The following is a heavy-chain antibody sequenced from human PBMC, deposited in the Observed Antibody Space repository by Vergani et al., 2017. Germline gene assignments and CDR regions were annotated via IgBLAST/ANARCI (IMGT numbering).Heavy chain of an antibody. D-gene: IGHD6-13*01. CDR3: ARKIAAAGIDY. J-gene: IGHJ4*02. CDR1: GFTFSSYA. Sequence: VQLLESGGGLVQPGGSLRLSCAASGFTFSSYAMSWVRQAPGKGLEWVAVISYDGSNKYYADSVKGRFTISRDNSKNTLYLQMNSLRAEDTAVYYCARKIAAAGIDYWGQGTLVTVSS. CDR2: ISYDGSNK. V-gene: IGHV3-30*01.